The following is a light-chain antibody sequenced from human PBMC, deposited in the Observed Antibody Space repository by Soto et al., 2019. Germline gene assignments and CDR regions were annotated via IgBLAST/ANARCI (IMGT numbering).Light chain of an antibody. V-gene: IGKV3-15*01. Sequence: EIVLTQSPVTLSASPGESATLSCRASQSVDNNVAWYQQKPGQAPRLLIYAASTRATGVPARFSGSGSGTEFTLTISSLQSEDFAVYYCLQYNNWPTFGQGTKVDIK. CDR1: QSVDNN. CDR3: LQYNNWPT. CDR2: AAS. J-gene: IGKJ1*01.